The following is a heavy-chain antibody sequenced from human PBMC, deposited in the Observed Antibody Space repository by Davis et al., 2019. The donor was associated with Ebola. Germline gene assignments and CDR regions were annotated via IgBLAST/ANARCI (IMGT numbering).Heavy chain of an antibody. V-gene: IGHV3-74*01. Sequence: HTGGSLRLSCAASGFTFSNYWIHWVRLAPGKGPVWVSRINTDGTTTTYADSVKGRFTISRDNAENTLYLQMNSLRAEDTAVYYCARAPHCGGGVCNGFHYYGMDVWGQGTTVTVS. CDR1: GFTFSNYW. D-gene: IGHD2-8*02. J-gene: IGHJ6*02. CDR3: ARAPHCGGGVCNGFHYYGMDV. CDR2: INTDGTTT.